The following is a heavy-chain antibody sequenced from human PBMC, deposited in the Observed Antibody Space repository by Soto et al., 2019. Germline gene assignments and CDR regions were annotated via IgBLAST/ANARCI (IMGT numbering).Heavy chain of an antibody. D-gene: IGHD2-15*01. CDR2: ISTYNGNT. CDR1: GYTFTSYG. Sequence: QVQLVQSGAEVKKPGASVKVSCKASGYTFTSYGISWVRQAPGQGLEWMGWISTYNGNTNYAQKLQGRVTMTTDTSXXTAYVELRSMRSDDTAVYYCARDSCSGGRCYLSDYWGQGTLVTVSS. V-gene: IGHV1-18*01. J-gene: IGHJ4*02. CDR3: ARDSCSGGRCYLSDY.